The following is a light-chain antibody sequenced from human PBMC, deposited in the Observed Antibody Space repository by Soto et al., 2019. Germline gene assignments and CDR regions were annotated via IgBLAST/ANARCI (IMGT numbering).Light chain of an antibody. Sequence: TQSPATLSVSPGERATLSCRASQSLSSNLAWYQQKPGQAPRLLIYDASTRATGIPARFSGSGSDTEFTLTISSLQSEDFAFYFCQQYNNWPPYTFGQGTKLEIK. V-gene: IGKV3-15*01. CDR2: DAS. CDR1: QSLSSN. CDR3: QQYNNWPPYT. J-gene: IGKJ2*01.